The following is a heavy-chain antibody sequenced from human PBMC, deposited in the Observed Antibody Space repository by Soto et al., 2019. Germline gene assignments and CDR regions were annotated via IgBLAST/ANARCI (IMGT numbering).Heavy chain of an antibody. J-gene: IGHJ6*02. CDR3: ARLVGGSSYYYYGMDV. Sequence: QVQLQESGPGLVKPSETLSLTCTVSGGSISSYYWSWIRQPPGKGLEWIGYIYYSGSTNYNPSLKSRVTIPVDTSKNQFSLKLSSVTAADTAVYYCARLVGGSSYYYYGMDVWGQGTTVTVSS. V-gene: IGHV4-59*08. D-gene: IGHD3-16*01. CDR1: GGSISSYY. CDR2: IYYSGST.